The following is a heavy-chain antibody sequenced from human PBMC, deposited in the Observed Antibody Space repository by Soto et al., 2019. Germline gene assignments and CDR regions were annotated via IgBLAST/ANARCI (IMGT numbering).Heavy chain of an antibody. CDR3: ARGSSGSYYRSLDY. V-gene: IGHV3-74*01. CDR1: GFTFSSYW. D-gene: IGHD1-26*01. Sequence: EVPLVESGGGLVQPGGSLRLSCAASGFTFSSYWMYWVRQAPGKGLVWVSGIKSDGSSTSYADSVKGRITISRDNAKNTLFLQMNSLRAEDTAVYYCARGSSGSYYRSLDYWGQGTLVTVSS. CDR2: IKSDGSST. J-gene: IGHJ4*02.